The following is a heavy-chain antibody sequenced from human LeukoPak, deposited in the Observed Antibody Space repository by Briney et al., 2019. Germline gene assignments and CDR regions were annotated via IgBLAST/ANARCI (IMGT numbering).Heavy chain of an antibody. Sequence: HPSETLSLTCSVSGYSISSGYYWDWIRQPPGKGLEWIASIYHSGKSYYNPSLESRVTISVDTSKNQFSLKLSSVTAADTAVYYCARVVLVELDKWFDPWGQGTLVTVSS. J-gene: IGHJ5*02. V-gene: IGHV4-38-2*02. D-gene: IGHD3-10*01. CDR2: IYHSGKS. CDR3: ARVVLVELDKWFDP. CDR1: GYSISSGYY.